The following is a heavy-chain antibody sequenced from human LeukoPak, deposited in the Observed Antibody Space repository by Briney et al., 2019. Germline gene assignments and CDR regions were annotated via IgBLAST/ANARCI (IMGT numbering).Heavy chain of an antibody. J-gene: IGHJ4*02. D-gene: IGHD6-13*01. CDR2: INSDGSST. Sequence: GGSLRLSCAASGFTFSSYWMHWVRQAPGKGLVWVSRINSDGSSTSYADSVKGRFTISRDNSKNTLYLQMNSLRAEDTAVYYCARGLGSSSVDYWGQGTLVTVSS. CDR1: GFTFSSYW. CDR3: ARGLGSSSVDY. V-gene: IGHV3-74*01.